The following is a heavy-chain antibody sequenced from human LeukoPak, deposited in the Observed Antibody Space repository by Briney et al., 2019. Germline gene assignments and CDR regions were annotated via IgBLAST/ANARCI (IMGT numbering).Heavy chain of an antibody. CDR3: AKSGDYERPVFDY. D-gene: IGHD4-17*01. J-gene: IGHJ4*02. Sequence: PGRSLRLSCAASGFTFYDYAMHWVRQAPGKGLVWVSGISWNSGSIGYADSVKGRFTSSRDNAKNSLYLQMNSLRAEDAALYYCAKSGDYERPVFDYWGQGTLVTVSS. CDR1: GFTFYDYA. CDR2: ISWNSGSI. V-gene: IGHV3-9*01.